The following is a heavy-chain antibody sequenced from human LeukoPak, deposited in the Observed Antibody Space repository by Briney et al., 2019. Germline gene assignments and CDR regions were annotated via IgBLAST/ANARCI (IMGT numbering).Heavy chain of an antibody. CDR2: IKSTNDGGTS. CDR3: IVFLRSGYYLDV. J-gene: IGHJ6*04. D-gene: IGHD3-3*01. CDR1: GFSFSNAW. Sequence: GGSLRLSCAASGFSFSNAWMTWVRQAPGKGLEWVGRIKSTNDGGTSDYAAPVKGRFTISRDDSKNTLYLQMNSLKTEDTAVYYCIVFLRSGYYLDVWGKGTTVTVSS. V-gene: IGHV3-15*01.